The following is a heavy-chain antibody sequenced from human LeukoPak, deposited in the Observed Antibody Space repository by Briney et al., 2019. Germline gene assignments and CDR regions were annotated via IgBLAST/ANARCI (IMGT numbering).Heavy chain of an antibody. D-gene: IGHD3-22*01. CDR3: AQYYYDSSGYYSAEYFQH. J-gene: IGHJ1*01. CDR2: INPNSGGT. Sequence: ASVKVSCKASGYTFTGYYMHWVRQAPGQGLEWMGWINPNSGGTNYAQKFQGRVTMTRDTSISTAYMELSRLRSDDTAVYYCAQYYYDSSGYYSAEYFQHWGQGTTVTVSS. V-gene: IGHV1-2*02. CDR1: GYTFTGYY.